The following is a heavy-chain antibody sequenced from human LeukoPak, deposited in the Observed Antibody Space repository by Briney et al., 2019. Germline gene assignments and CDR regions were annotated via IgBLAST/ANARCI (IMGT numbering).Heavy chain of an antibody. D-gene: IGHD3-3*01. Sequence: GESLKISFKASGYTFTNYWIGWVRPMPGKGLEWMGIIYPDDSDTKYSPSFQGHVTISVDESISTAYLQWSSLKASDTAIYYCARHEVGGDSSSGYEYYYYMDVWGKGTAVTV. CDR3: ARHEVGGDSSSGYEYYYYMDV. J-gene: IGHJ6*03. CDR2: IYPDDSDT. V-gene: IGHV5-51*01. CDR1: GYTFTNYW.